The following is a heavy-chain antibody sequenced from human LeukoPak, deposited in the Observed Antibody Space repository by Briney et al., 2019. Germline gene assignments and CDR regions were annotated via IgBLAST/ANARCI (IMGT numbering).Heavy chain of an antibody. J-gene: IGHJ4*02. CDR1: GGSVTSYY. Sequence: PSETLSLTCTVSGGSVTSYYWSWIRQPPGKGLESIGYIYYSGGASYNPSLKSRVTMSIDTSKNQFSLKLRSVTAADTAVYYCARDRFGEYYDYWGQGTLVTVSS. D-gene: IGHD3-10*01. V-gene: IGHV4-59*02. CDR2: IYYSGGA. CDR3: ARDRFGEYYDY.